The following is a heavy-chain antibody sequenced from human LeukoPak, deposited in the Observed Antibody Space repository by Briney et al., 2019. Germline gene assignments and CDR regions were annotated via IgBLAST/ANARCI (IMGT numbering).Heavy chain of an antibody. CDR1: GFSFSSYS. V-gene: IGHV3-21*05. J-gene: IGHJ3*02. CDR2: ISSNSNLI. Sequence: PGGSLRLSCAASGFSFSSYSMNWVRQAPGKGLECVSYISSNSNLIHYADSVKGRVTISRDNAKNSLYLQMNSLRAEDTAVYYCARDFNHAFDIWGQGTVVTVSS. CDR3: ARDFNHAFDI.